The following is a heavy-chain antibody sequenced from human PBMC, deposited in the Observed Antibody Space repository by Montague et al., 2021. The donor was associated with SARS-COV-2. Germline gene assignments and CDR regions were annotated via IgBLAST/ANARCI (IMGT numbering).Heavy chain of an antibody. CDR3: ARHRNYGDHSLDNWFHP. V-gene: IGHV4-39*01. CDR1: GDSTSCPNCY. D-gene: IGHD4-17*01. Sequence: SETLSLTCTVSGDSTSCPNCYWGWIRQPPGKGLDWIGAIYNSGTTYYNPSLKSRLTISIATSKNQFSLKLFSVTAADTAVYYCARHRNYGDHSLDNWFHPWGQGTLVTVSS. CDR2: IYNSGTT. J-gene: IGHJ5*02.